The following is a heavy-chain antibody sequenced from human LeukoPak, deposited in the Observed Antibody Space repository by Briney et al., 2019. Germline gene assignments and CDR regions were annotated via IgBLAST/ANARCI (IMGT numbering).Heavy chain of an antibody. J-gene: IGHJ5*02. D-gene: IGHD3-10*01. CDR3: ASANYYGSRSYYTGDNWFDP. V-gene: IGHV5-51*01. CDR1: GYSFTSYW. Sequence: GESLKISCKGSGYSFTSYWIGCVRQMPGKGLEWMGIIYPGDSDTRYSPSFQGQVTISADKSISAAYLQWSSLKASATAMYYCASANYYGSRSYYTGDNWFDPWGQGTLVTVSS. CDR2: IYPGDSDT.